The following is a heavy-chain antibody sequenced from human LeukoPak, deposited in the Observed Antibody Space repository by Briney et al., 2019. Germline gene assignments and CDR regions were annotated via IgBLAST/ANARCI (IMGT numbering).Heavy chain of an antibody. Sequence: GGSLRLSCAASGFTFSSYSMNWVRQAPGKGLEWVSSISSSSSYIYYADSVKGRFTISRDNAKNSLYLQMNSLRAEDTAVYYCARVLWFGEFRRWGQGTLVTVSS. CDR3: ARVLWFGEFRR. J-gene: IGHJ4*02. V-gene: IGHV3-21*01. D-gene: IGHD3-10*01. CDR2: ISSSSSYI. CDR1: GFTFSSYS.